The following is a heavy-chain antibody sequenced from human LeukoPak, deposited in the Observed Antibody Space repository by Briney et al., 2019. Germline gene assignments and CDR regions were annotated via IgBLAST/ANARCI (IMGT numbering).Heavy chain of an antibody. CDR2: ISGGGGST. CDR1: GFTFISYA. CDR3: AKDRANYYGSGKVDAFDI. V-gene: IGHV3-23*01. J-gene: IGHJ3*02. D-gene: IGHD3-10*01. Sequence: PGGSLRLSCAASGFTFISYAMSWVRQAPGKGLEWVSAISGGGGSTYYADSVKGRFTISRDNSKNTLYLQMNSLRAEDTAVYYCAKDRANYYGSGKVDAFDIWGQGTVVTVSS.